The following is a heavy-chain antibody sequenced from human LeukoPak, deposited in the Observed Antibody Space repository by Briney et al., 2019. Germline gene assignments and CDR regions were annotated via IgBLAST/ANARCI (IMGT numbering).Heavy chain of an antibody. CDR3: AKGYSNYYLFDY. V-gene: IGHV3-30*02. CDR1: GLTSSSYG. Sequence: PGGLLRFSCAASGLTSSSYGMHWVRRAPGKGLGWVAFIRYDGSNKYYADSVKGRFTISRDNSKNTLYLQMNSLRAEDTAVYYCAKGYSNYYLFDYWGQGTLVTVSS. J-gene: IGHJ4*02. D-gene: IGHD4-11*01. CDR2: IRYDGSNK.